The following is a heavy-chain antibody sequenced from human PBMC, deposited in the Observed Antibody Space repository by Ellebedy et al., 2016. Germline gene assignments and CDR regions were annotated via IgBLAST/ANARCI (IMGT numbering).Heavy chain of an antibody. J-gene: IGHJ4*02. V-gene: IGHV3-73*01. CDR1: GFTFSGSA. CDR2: IRNKANNYVT. Sequence: GESLKISXAASGFTFSGSAMHWVRQASGKGLEWVGRIRNKANNYVTEYAASVKGRFTISRDDSKNTAYLQMNSLKTEDTAVYFCTRHLLSPNPFDHWGQGTLVTVSS. CDR3: TRHLLSPNPFDH.